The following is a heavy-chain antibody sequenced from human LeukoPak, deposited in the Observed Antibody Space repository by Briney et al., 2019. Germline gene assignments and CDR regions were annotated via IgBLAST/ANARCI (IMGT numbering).Heavy chain of an antibody. V-gene: IGHV1-24*01. CDR2: FDPEDGET. D-gene: IGHD6-6*01. CDR3: ATAPYIAARRWFDP. CDR1: GYTLTELS. Sequence: GASVKVSCKVSGYTLTELSMHWVRQAPGKGLEWMGGFDPEDGETIYAQKFQGRVTMTEDTSTDTAYMELSSLRSEDTAVYYCATAPYIAARRWFDPWGQGTLVTVSS. J-gene: IGHJ5*02.